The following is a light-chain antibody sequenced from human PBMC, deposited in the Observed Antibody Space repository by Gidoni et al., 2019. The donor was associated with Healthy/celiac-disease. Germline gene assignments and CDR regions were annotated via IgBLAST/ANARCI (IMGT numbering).Light chain of an antibody. J-gene: IGKJ2*03. CDR1: QSISSW. Sequence: DIQMTQSPSTLSASVGDRVTINCRASQSISSWLAWYQQKPGKAPKLLIYKAFSLESGVPSRFRGSGSGTEFTLTISSLQPDDFATYYCQQYNSYLYSFGQGTKLEIK. CDR3: QQYNSYLYS. CDR2: KAF. V-gene: IGKV1-5*03.